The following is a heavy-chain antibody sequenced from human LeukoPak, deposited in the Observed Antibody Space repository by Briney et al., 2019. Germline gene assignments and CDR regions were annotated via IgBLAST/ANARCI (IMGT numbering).Heavy chain of an antibody. CDR2: ISYDGSNK. D-gene: IGHD2-2*01. CDR1: GFTFSSYA. CDR3: ARDRSEYQLLHTVGFGY. Sequence: GGSLRLSCAASGFTFSSYAMHWVRQAPGKGLEWVAVISYDGSNKYYADSVKGRFTISRDNSKDTLYLQMNSLRAEDTAVYYCARDRSEYQLLHTVGFGYWGQGTLVTVSS. V-gene: IGHV3-30-3*01. J-gene: IGHJ4*02.